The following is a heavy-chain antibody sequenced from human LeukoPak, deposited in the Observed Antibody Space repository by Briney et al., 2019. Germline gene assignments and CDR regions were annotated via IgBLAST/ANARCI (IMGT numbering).Heavy chain of an antibody. Sequence: PGRSLRLSCAASGFTFSSYGMHWVRQAPGKGLEWVAVIWYDESNKYYADSVKGRFTISRDNSKNTLYLQMNSLRAEDTAVYYCARDGSGYDFWSGFVSAYYYGMDVWGPGTTVTVSS. D-gene: IGHD3-3*01. CDR2: IWYDESNK. J-gene: IGHJ6*02. V-gene: IGHV3-33*01. CDR3: ARDGSGYDFWSGFVSAYYYGMDV. CDR1: GFTFSSYG.